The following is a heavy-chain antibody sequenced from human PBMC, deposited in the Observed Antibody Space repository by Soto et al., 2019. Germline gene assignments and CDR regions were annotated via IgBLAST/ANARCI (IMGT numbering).Heavy chain of an antibody. D-gene: IGHD5-18*01. J-gene: IGHJ4*02. Sequence: QVQLVQSGAEVKKPGASVKVSCKASGYTFTSYAMHWVRQAPGQRLEWMGWINAGNGNTKYSQKFQGRVTITRDTSASTAYTELSSLRSEDTAVYYCARGLFDVDTAMDYWGQGTLVTVSS. CDR1: GYTFTSYA. V-gene: IGHV1-3*01. CDR2: INAGNGNT. CDR3: ARGLFDVDTAMDY.